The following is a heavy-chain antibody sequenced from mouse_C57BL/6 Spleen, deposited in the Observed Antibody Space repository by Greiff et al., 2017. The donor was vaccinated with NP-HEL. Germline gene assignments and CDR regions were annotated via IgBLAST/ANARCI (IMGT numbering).Heavy chain of an antibody. V-gene: IGHV1-15*01. J-gene: IGHJ4*01. Sequence: VQLQQSGAELVRPGASVTLSCKASGYTFTDYEMHWVKQTPVHGLEWIGAIDPETGGTAYNQKFKGKAILTADKSSSTAYMELRSLTSEDSAVYYGTNYGNYVDAMDYWGQGTAVTVSS. CDR2: IDPETGGT. D-gene: IGHD2-1*01. CDR3: TNYGNYVDAMDY. CDR1: GYTFTDYE.